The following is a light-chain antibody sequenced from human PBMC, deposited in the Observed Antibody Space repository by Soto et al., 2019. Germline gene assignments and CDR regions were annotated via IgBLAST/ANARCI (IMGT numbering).Light chain of an antibody. CDR1: QSVSSSY. V-gene: IGKV3D-20*02. J-gene: IGKJ1*01. CDR2: GAS. Sequence: EIVLTQSPGTLSLSPGERATLSCRASQSVSSSYLAWYQQKPGQAPRLLIYGASSRATGIPDRFSGSGSGTDFTLTISSLEPEDFAVYYCQQHSNWPRTFGQGSKADIK. CDR3: QQHSNWPRT.